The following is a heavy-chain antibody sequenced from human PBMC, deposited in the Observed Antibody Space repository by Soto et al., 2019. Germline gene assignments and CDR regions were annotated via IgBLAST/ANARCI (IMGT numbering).Heavy chain of an antibody. CDR1: GFSLSTTAAG. CDR3: ARKAYYHGSGTCAEDCYMDV. CDR2: IYWDEHK. D-gene: IGHD3-10*01. V-gene: IGHV2-5*02. Sequence: QITLKESGPTLVKPTQTLTLTCTFSGFSLSTTAAGVGWVRQPPGKGLEWLALIYWDEHKRSSPSRKNRLTLTKNTSKNQVVLTMTDMDPVDTATYYCARKAYYHGSGTCAEDCYMDVWGNGTTVIVSS. J-gene: IGHJ6*03.